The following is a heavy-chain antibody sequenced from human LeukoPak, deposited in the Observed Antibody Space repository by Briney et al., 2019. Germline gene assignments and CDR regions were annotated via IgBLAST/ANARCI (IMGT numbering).Heavy chain of an antibody. Sequence: GGSLRLSCAASGFTFSSYAMSWVRQAPGKGLEWVSAISGSGSSTYYADSVKGRFTISRDNSKNTLYLQMNSLRAEDTAVYYCAKDQSGYCSGGSCRSLWGQGTLVTVSS. J-gene: IGHJ4*02. CDR2: ISGSGSST. V-gene: IGHV3-23*01. CDR1: GFTFSSYA. D-gene: IGHD2-15*01. CDR3: AKDQSGYCSGGSCRSL.